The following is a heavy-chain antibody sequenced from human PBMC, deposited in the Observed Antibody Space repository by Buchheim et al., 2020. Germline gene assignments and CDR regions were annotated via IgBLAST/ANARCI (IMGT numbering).Heavy chain of an antibody. CDR1: GYTFTSYD. V-gene: IGHV1-8*01. Sequence: QVQLVQSGAEVKKPGASVKVSCKASGYTFTSYDINWVRQAPGQGLEWMGWMNTNSANTGYAQKFQGRVTMTRNTSISTAYMELSSLRVEDTVVYYWARGDLFRDSSSWVDYWGQGTL. CDR3: ARGDLFRDSSSWVDY. J-gene: IGHJ4*02. CDR2: MNTNSANT. D-gene: IGHD6-13*01.